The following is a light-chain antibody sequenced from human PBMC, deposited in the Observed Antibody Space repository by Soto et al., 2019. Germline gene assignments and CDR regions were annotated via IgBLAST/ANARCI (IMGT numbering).Light chain of an antibody. V-gene: IGLV2-8*01. J-gene: IGLJ2*01. Sequence: QSALTQPPSASGSPGQSVAISCTGTSSDGGGNNYVSWYQQHPGKAPKLMVYEVTKRPSGVPDRFSGSKSGNTASLTVSGLQAEDEADYYCSSYAGSNNVIFGGGTQLTVL. CDR3: SSYAGSNNVI. CDR2: EVT. CDR1: SSDGGGNNY.